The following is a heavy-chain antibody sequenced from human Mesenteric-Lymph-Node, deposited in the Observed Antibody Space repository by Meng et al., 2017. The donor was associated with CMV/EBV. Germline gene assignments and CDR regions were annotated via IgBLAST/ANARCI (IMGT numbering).Heavy chain of an antibody. V-gene: IGHV3-30*02. CDR1: GFPFRTYG. D-gene: IGHD1-7*01. Sequence: GESLKISCAASGFPFRTYGMHWVRQAPGKGLEWVAYIIYDGSNKYYADSVKGRFTISRDNAKNTLYLQMSGLTAEDTAVYYCANVGLDENYDYFDYWGQGTLVTVSS. CDR3: ANVGLDENYDYFDY. CDR2: IIYDGSNK. J-gene: IGHJ4*02.